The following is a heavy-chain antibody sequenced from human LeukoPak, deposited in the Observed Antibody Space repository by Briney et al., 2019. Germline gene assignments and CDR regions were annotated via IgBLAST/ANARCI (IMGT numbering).Heavy chain of an antibody. J-gene: IGHJ4*02. CDR3: AKYSDYSSGWYSFDY. V-gene: IGHV3-23*01. CDR2: ISGSGGST. Sequence: GGSLRLSCAASGFTFSSYAMSWVRQAPGKGLEWVSAISGSGGSTYYADSVKGRFTISRDNSKNTLYLQMNSLRAEDTAVYYCAKYSDYSSGWYSFDYWGQGTLVTVSS. D-gene: IGHD6-19*01. CDR1: GFTFSSYA.